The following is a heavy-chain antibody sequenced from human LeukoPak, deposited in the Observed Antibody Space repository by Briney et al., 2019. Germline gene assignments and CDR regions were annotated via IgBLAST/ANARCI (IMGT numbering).Heavy chain of an antibody. CDR3: AKRNYYDSSGYEDPLDI. CDR2: ISSNGGST. CDR1: GFTFSSYA. Sequence: GGSLRLSCAASGFTFSSYAMHWVRQAPGKGLEYVSAISSNGGSTYYANSVKGRFTISRDNSKNTLYLQMNSLRAEDTAVYYCAKRNYYDSSGYEDPLDIWGQGTMVTVSS. D-gene: IGHD3-22*01. J-gene: IGHJ3*02. V-gene: IGHV3-64*01.